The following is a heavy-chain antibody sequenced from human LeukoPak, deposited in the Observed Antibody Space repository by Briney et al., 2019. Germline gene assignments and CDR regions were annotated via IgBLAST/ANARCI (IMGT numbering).Heavy chain of an antibody. CDR2: IYTSGST. D-gene: IGHD3-3*01. V-gene: IGHV4-4*07. J-gene: IGHJ6*03. Sequence: SETLSLTCTVSGGSISSYYWSWIRQPAGKGLEWIGRIYTSGSTNYNPSLKSRVTMSVDTSKNQFSLKLSSVTAADTAVYYCARDRITIFGVVSHYYMDVWGKGTTVTVSS. CDR3: ARDRITIFGVVSHYYMDV. CDR1: GGSISSYY.